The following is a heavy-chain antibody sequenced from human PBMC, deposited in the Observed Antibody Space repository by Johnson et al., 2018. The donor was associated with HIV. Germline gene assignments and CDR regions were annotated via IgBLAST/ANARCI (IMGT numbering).Heavy chain of an antibody. J-gene: IGHJ3*02. Sequence: QVQLMESGGGVVQPGGSLRLSCAASEFTFSSYGMHWVRQAPGKGLEWVAVISYDGSNKYYSDSVKGRFTISRDNAKNSLYLQMNSLRAEDTAVYYCAKEEIYGGNEKAFDIWGQGTMVTVSS. CDR3: AKEEIYGGNEKAFDI. V-gene: IGHV3-30*19. CDR2: ISYDGSNK. CDR1: EFTFSSYG. D-gene: IGHD4-23*01.